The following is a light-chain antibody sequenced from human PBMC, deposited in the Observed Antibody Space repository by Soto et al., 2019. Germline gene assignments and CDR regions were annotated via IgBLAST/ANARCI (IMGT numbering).Light chain of an antibody. CDR2: AAS. J-gene: IGKJ1*01. CDR1: QGISNY. CDR3: QKYNSAPWK. Sequence: DIQMTQSPSSLSTSVGDRVTITCRASQGISNYLAWYQQKPGKVPKLLIYAASTLQSGVPSRFRGSGSGTDFTLTISSLQPEDVATYYWQKYNSAPWKFGQGTKVEIK. V-gene: IGKV1-27*01.